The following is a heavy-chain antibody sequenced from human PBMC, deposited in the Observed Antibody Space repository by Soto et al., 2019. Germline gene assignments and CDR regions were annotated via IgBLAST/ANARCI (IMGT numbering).Heavy chain of an antibody. CDR2: ISGSGGST. D-gene: IGHD4-4*01. CDR3: AKDGSNYGALDY. CDR1: GFTFSSSA. J-gene: IGHJ4*02. Sequence: EVQLLESGGGLVQPGGSLRLSCAASGFTFSSSAMSWVRQAPGKGLEWVSTISGSGGSTYCAASVKGRFTISRDNSKNTVYLQVNSLRAEDTAVYYCAKDGSNYGALDYWGQGTLVTVSS. V-gene: IGHV3-23*01.